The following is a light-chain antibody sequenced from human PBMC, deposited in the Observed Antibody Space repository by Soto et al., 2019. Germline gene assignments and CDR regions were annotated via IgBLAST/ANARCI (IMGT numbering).Light chain of an antibody. CDR3: QQYGSSVQ. J-gene: IGKJ4*02. Sequence: EIVLTQSPGTLSLSPGERATLSCRASQSVSSSYLAWYQQKPGQAPRLLIYGASSRATGIPDRFSGSGSGTDFTLTISRLEPEDFALYYCQQYGSSVQFGGGTKVEIK. V-gene: IGKV3-20*01. CDR1: QSVSSSY. CDR2: GAS.